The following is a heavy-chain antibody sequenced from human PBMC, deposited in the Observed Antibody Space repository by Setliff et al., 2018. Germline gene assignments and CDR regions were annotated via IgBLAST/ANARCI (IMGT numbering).Heavy chain of an antibody. V-gene: IGHV3-48*04. CDR2: ISNGGSAV. CDR1: GFTFSSYN. CDR3: ARDQGSYGYRAFDY. Sequence: PGGSLRLSCAASGFTFSSYNMNWVRQAPGKGLEWVSYISNGGSAVYYADSAKGRFTISRDNAKNSLYLQMNSLRAEDTAVYYCARDQGSYGYRAFDYWGQGTLVTVSS. J-gene: IGHJ4*02. D-gene: IGHD5-18*01.